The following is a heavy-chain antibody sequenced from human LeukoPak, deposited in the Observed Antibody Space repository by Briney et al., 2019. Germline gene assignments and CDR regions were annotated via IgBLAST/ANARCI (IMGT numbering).Heavy chain of an antibody. J-gene: IGHJ4*02. CDR1: GGSLSGYY. CDR3: VRLSSDIGGQIVNYFDF. V-gene: IGHV4-34*01. D-gene: IGHD3-22*01. CDR2: INHGGTT. Sequence: TASETLSLTCAVYGGSLSGYYWSWLRQPPGRGLEWVGEINHGGTTNYNPSLKSRVTISVDTSKNQFSLKLRSVTAADTAVYYCVRLSSDIGGQIVNYFDFWGQGTLVTVSS.